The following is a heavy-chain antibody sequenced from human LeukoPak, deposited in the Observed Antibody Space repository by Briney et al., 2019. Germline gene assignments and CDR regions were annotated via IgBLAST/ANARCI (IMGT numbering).Heavy chain of an antibody. CDR1: GGSFSGYY. J-gene: IGHJ6*04. CDR3: AREYSYGPASGSGMDV. CDR2: INHSGST. V-gene: IGHV4-34*01. Sequence: PSETLSLTCAVYGGSFSGYYWSWIRQPPGKGLEWIGEINHSGSTNYNPSLKSRVTISVDTSKNQFSLKLSSVTAADTAVYYCAREYSYGPASGSGMDVWGKGTTVTVSS. D-gene: IGHD5-18*01.